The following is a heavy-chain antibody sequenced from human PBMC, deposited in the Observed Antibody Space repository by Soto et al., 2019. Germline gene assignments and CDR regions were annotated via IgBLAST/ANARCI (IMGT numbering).Heavy chain of an antibody. CDR1: GFTFSSYA. D-gene: IGHD3-22*01. J-gene: IGHJ4*02. V-gene: IGHV3-30-3*01. CDR3: ARDQRDTMIVVVIDHWDY. CDR2: ISYDGSNK. Sequence: QVQLVESGGGVVQPGRSLRLSCAASGFTFSSYAMHWVRQAPGKGLEWVAVISYDGSNKYYADSVKGRFTISRDNSKNTLYLQMNNLRAEDTAVYYCARDQRDTMIVVVIDHWDYWCQGTLVTVSS.